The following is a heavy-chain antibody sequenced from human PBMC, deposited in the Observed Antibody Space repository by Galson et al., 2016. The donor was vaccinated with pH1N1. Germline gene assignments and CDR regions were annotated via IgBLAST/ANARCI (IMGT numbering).Heavy chain of an antibody. CDR2: VTAIFNTP. V-gene: IGHV1-69*13. D-gene: IGHD4-23*01. J-gene: IGHJ4*02. CDR1: GDTFNSYA. CDR3: ATTRWTPSQGVISQFFAQ. Sequence: SVKVSCKASGDTFNSYAFNWVRQAPGQGLEWMGRVTAIFNTPNYAREFQGRVTITADESTSTAYMELSSLRSEDTAVYYCATTRWTPSQGVISQFFAQWGQGTQVTVSS.